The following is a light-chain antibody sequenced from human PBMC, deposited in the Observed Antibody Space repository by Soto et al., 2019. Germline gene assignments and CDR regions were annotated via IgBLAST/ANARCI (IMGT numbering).Light chain of an antibody. CDR1: QSISSW. CDR2: KAS. V-gene: IGKV1-5*03. Sequence: DIQMTQSPSTVSASVGDRVTITCRASQSISSWLAWYQQKPGKAPNLLIYKASRLESGVPSRFSGSGSETEFTLTISGLQPGDSATYYCQQYNSYSPTFGQGTKVDI. J-gene: IGKJ1*01. CDR3: QQYNSYSPT.